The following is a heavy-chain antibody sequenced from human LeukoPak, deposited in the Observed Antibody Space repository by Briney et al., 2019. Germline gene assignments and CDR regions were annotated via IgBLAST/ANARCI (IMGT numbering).Heavy chain of an antibody. V-gene: IGHV1-2*02. CDR1: GYSFTDYY. J-gene: IGHJ6*03. D-gene: IGHD1-26*01. CDR3: AGTDYYYMDV. Sequence: ASVKVSCKTSGYSFTDYYMHWVRQAPGQGLEWMGWINPNSGGTNYAQKFQGRVTMTRDTSISTAYMELSRLRSDDTAVYYCAGTDYYYMDVWGKGTTVTVSS. CDR2: INPNSGGT.